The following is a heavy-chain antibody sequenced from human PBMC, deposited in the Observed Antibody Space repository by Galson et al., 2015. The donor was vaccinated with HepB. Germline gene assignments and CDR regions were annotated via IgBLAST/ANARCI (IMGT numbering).Heavy chain of an antibody. V-gene: IGHV5-51*01. D-gene: IGHD2-21*02. CDR3: ARQVRAYCGGDCSPCWYFDL. CDR1: GYSFTSYW. Sequence: QSGAEVKKPGESLKISCKGSGYSFTSYWIGWVRQMPGKGLEWMGIIYPGDSDTRYSPSFQGQVTISADKSISTAYLQWSSLKASDTAMYYCARQVRAYCGGDCSPCWYFDLWGRGTLVTVSS. J-gene: IGHJ2*01. CDR2: IYPGDSDT.